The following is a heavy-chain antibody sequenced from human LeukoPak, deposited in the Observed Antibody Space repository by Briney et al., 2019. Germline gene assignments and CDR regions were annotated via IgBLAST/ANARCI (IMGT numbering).Heavy chain of an antibody. Sequence: GSLRLSCAASGFTFSNYYMSWVRQAPGKGLEWIGSFFYGGSTYYNPSLKSRLTMSVDTSNNQFSLKLMSVTAADTAVYYCASGTSTYYELYFWGQGTLVTVSS. J-gene: IGHJ4*02. V-gene: IGHV4-59*05. CDR1: GFTFSNYY. D-gene: IGHD2-2*01. CDR3: ASGTSTYYELYF. CDR2: FFYGGST.